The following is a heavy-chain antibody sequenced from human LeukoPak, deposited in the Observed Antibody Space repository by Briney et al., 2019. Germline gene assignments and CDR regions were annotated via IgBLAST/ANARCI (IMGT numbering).Heavy chain of an antibody. J-gene: IGHJ4*02. D-gene: IGHD3-22*01. CDR2: ISVRSNYI. CDR1: GYTFSSYS. CDR3: VRLRRNSDTSGFSYYYDF. V-gene: IGHV3-21*01. Sequence: GGSLRLSCAASGYTFSSYSINWVRQAPGKGLEWVSSISVRSNYIYYADSVRGRFRISRDDARDSLYLQMNSLRAEDTAVYYCVRLRRNSDTSGFSYYYDFWGQGTLVTVSS.